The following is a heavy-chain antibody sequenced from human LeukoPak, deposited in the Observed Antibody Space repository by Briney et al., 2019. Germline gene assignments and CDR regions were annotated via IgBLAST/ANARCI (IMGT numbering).Heavy chain of an antibody. J-gene: IGHJ1*01. Sequence: GASVKVSCKVSGYTLTELSMHWVRQAPGKGREWMGGFDPEDGETIYAQKFQGRVTMTEDTSTDTAYMELSSLKSEDTAVYYCATKTGQQLVRAEYFQHWGQGTLVTVSS. V-gene: IGHV1-24*01. CDR3: ATKTGQQLVRAEYFQH. CDR2: FDPEDGET. D-gene: IGHD6-13*01. CDR1: GYTLTELS.